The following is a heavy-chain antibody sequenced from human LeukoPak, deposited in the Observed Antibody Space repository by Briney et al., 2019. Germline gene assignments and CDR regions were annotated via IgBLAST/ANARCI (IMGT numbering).Heavy chain of an antibody. J-gene: IGHJ4*02. CDR1: GGSIKSHF. D-gene: IGHD5-12*01. CDR3: AREGGYDGIS. V-gene: IGHV4-59*11. CDR2: IFHSGST. Sequence: SETLSLTCTVSGGSIKSHFWSWVRQPPGKRLEWIGYIFHSGSTNYNPSLKSRVTISVDTSKNQFSLKLSSVTAADTAVYYCAREGGYDGISWGQGTLVTVSS.